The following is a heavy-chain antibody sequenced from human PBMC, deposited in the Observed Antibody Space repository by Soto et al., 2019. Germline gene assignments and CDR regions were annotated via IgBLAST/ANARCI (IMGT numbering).Heavy chain of an antibody. V-gene: IGHV1-69*06. J-gene: IGHJ6*02. CDR2: IIPVFGTA. CDR1: GGVFNSYA. Sequence: SVKVSCKSSGGVFNSYAISWVRQAPGQGLEWMGGIIPVFGTANLPQRFQDRVTITADRSTKTVYMELRSLRSEDTAVYYCARSAEAGNKGNPDVWGQGTTVTVSS. CDR3: ARSAEAGNKGNPDV. D-gene: IGHD6-19*01.